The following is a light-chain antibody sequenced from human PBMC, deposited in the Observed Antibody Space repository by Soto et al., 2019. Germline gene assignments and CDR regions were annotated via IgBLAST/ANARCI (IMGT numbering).Light chain of an antibody. V-gene: IGKV3-20*01. CDR3: QQSGSSPIT. CDR2: DAS. J-gene: IGKJ5*01. Sequence: EIVMTQSPATLSVSPGERATLSCRASQSVSSYLAWYQQKPGQAPRLLIYDASTRVTGIPDRFSGSGSGTDFTLTISRLEPEDFAVYYCQQSGSSPITFGQGTRLEIK. CDR1: QSVSSY.